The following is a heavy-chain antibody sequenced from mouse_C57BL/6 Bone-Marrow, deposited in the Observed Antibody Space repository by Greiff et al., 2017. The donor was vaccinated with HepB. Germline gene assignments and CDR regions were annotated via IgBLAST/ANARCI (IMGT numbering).Heavy chain of an antibody. CDR1: YTFSRRVH. D-gene: IGHD2-3*01. J-gene: IGHJ3*01. V-gene: IGHV1-5*01. CDR3: SEDSAVYYCTRSDDGYYRYWFAY. Sequence: EVKLQQSGPELARPWASVKISCQAFYTFSRRVHFAIRDTNYWMQWVKQRPGQGLEWIGAIYPGNGDTSYNQKFKGKAILTADKSSSTAYMELRSLTSEDSAVYYCTRSDDGYYRYWFAYWGQGTLVTVSA. CDR2: GQGLEWIG.